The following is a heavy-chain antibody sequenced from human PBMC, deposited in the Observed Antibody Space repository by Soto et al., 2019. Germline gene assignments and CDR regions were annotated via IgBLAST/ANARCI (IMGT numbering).Heavy chain of an antibody. CDR3: ARGTYGSGSYNFQH. J-gene: IGHJ1*01. V-gene: IGHV2-70*01. CDR2: IDWDDDK. D-gene: IGHD3-10*01. CDR1: GFSLSTSGMC. Sequence: ESGPTLVNPTQTLTLTCTFSGFSLSTSGMCVSWIRQPPGKALEWLALIDWDDDKYYSTSLKTRLTISKDTSKNQVVLTMTNMDPVDTATYYCARGTYGSGSYNFQHWGQGTLVPSPQ.